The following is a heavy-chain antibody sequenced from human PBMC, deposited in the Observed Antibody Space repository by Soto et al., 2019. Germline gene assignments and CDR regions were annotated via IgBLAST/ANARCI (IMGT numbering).Heavy chain of an antibody. D-gene: IGHD6-19*01. J-gene: IGHJ6*02. CDR2: IYYSGST. Sequence: SETLSLTSTVSGGSVSSGSYYWSWIRQPPGKGLEWIGYIYYSGSTNYNPSLKSRVTISVDTSKNQFSLKLSSVTAADTAVYYCARDRGAVAGFSPLTSYYYYGMDVWGQGTTVTVSS. CDR3: ARDRGAVAGFSPLTSYYYYGMDV. V-gene: IGHV4-61*01. CDR1: GGSVSSGSYY.